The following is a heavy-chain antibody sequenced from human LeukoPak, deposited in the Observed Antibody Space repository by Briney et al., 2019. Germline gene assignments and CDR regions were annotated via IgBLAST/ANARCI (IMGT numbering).Heavy chain of an antibody. CDR2: IRYDGSNK. J-gene: IGHJ4*02. V-gene: IGHV3-30*02. CDR1: GFTFSSYG. CDR3: ARIIRVRSSWSDY. Sequence: GGSLRLSCAASGFTFSSYGMHWVRQAPGKGLEWVAFIRYDGSNKYYADSVKGRFTISRDNAKNSLYLQMNSLRAEDTAVYYCARIIRVRSSWSDYWGQGTLVTVSS. D-gene: IGHD6-13*01.